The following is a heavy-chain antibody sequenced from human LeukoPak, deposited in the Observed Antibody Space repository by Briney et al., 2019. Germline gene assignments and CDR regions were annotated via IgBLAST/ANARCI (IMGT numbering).Heavy chain of an antibody. J-gene: IGHJ4*02. D-gene: IGHD1-26*01. CDR3: AKVDSGSYYYFDY. V-gene: IGHV3-23*01. Sequence: GGSLRLSCAASGFTFSSYAMSWVRQAPGKGLEWVSAISGSGGYTYYADSVKGRVTISRDNSENTLYLQMNSLRAEDTAVYYCAKVDSGSYYYFDYWGQGTLVTVSS. CDR2: ISGSGGYT. CDR1: GFTFSSYA.